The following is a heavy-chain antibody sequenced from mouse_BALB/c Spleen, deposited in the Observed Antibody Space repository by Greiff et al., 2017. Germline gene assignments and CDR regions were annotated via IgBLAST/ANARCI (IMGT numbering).Heavy chain of an antibody. CDR1: GYAFTNYL. J-gene: IGHJ4*01. V-gene: IGHV1-54*01. D-gene: IGHD1-1*01. CDR2: INPGSGGT. CDR3: ARYYYGNYAMDY. Sequence: QVQLKESGAELVRPGTSVKVSCKASGYAFTNYLIEWVKQRPGQGLEWIGVINPGSGGTNYNEKFKGKATLTADKSSSTAYMQLSSLTSDDSAVYFCARYYYGNYAMDYWGQGTSVTVSS.